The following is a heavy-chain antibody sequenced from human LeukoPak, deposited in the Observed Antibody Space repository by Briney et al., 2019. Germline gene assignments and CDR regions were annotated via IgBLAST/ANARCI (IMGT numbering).Heavy chain of an antibody. J-gene: IGHJ5*02. D-gene: IGHD3-10*01. CDR3: ARDTRTFYYGSGRGWFDP. CDR2: IYYSGST. V-gene: IGHV4-59*12. Sequence: SETLSLTCTVSGGSISSYYWSWIRQPPGKGLEWIGYIYYSGSTNYNPSLKSRVTISVDTSKNQFSLKLSSVTAADTAVYYCARDTRTFYYGSGRGWFDPWGQGTPVTVSS. CDR1: GGSISSYY.